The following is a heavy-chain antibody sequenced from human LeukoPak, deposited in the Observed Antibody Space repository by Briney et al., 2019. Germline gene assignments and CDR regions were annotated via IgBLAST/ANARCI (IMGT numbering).Heavy chain of an antibody. V-gene: IGHV4-34*01. J-gene: IGHJ5*02. CDR3: AREGDPGSGYNYGNWLDP. D-gene: IGHD5-12*01. CDR2: INHGGST. CDR1: GGSFSGDF. Sequence: SETLSLTCAVYGGSFSGDFWSWIRQSPGKGLEWIGEINHGGSTTYNPSLQSRVTMSVDTSTNQFSLKLNSVTTADTAVYYCAREGDPGSGYNYGNWLDPWGQGTLVTVSS.